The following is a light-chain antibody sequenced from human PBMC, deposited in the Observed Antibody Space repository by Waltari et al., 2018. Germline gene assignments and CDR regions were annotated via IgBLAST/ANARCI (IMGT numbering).Light chain of an antibody. CDR3: CSYAGFSWV. J-gene: IGLJ3*02. CDR2: DVT. V-gene: IGLV2-11*01. CDR1: NSAVGGYTY. Sequence: QSALTQPRSVSGSPGQSVPISCTGTNSAVGGYTYVSWYQLHPGKAPKLMIYDVTKRPSGVSDRFSGSKSGNTASLTISGLQTDDEADYYCCSYAGFSWVFGGGTELTVL.